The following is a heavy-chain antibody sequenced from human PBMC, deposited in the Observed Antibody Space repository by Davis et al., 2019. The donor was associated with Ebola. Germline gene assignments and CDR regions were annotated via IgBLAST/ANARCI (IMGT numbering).Heavy chain of an antibody. Sequence: GGSLRLSCAASGFTFSDYYMSWIRQAPGKGLEWVSYISSSGSTIYYADSVKGRFTISRDNAKNSLYLQMNSLRAEDAAVYYCARDKGIAAAGTILDYWGQGTLVTVSS. J-gene: IGHJ4*02. CDR3: ARDKGIAAAGTILDY. D-gene: IGHD6-13*01. V-gene: IGHV3-11*01. CDR1: GFTFSDYY. CDR2: ISSSGSTI.